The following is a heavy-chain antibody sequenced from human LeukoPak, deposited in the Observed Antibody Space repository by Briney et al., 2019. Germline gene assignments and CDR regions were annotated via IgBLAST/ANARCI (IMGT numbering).Heavy chain of an antibody. J-gene: IGHJ4*02. Sequence: GGSLRLSCAASGFSFNDAWMSWVRQAPGKGLEWVGRIKRKTDGGTTDYAAPVKGRFTISRDDSKTSLYLQMNNLKTEDTAVYYCTTDTRRVVVPKWGQGTLVTVSS. V-gene: IGHV3-15*01. CDR3: TTDTRRVVVPK. D-gene: IGHD2-15*01. CDR2: IKRKTDGGTT. CDR1: GFSFNDAW.